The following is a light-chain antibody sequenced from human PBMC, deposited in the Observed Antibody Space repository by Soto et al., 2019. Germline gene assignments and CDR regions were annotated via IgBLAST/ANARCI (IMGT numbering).Light chain of an antibody. CDR1: QSVSSSY. J-gene: IGKJ3*01. CDR2: GAS. CDR3: QQYGRSPFT. V-gene: IGKV3-20*01. Sequence: EIVLTQSPGTLSLSPGERATLSCRASQSVSSSYLAWYQQKPGQAPRLLIYGASSRATGIPGRFSGSGSGTDFTLTISRLGPEDFAVYYCQQYGRSPFTFGPGTKVDIK.